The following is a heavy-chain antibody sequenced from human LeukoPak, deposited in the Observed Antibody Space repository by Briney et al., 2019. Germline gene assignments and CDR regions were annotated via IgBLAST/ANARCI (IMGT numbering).Heavy chain of an antibody. CDR1: GGSISSYY. D-gene: IGHD3-16*01. Sequence: PSETLSLTCTVSGGSISSYYWSWIRQPPGKGLEWIGYIYYSGSTNYNPSLTSRVTISVDTSKNQFSLKLSSVTAADTAVYYCAREGGHDSPIDYWGHGTLVTVSS. CDR3: AREGGHDSPIDY. J-gene: IGHJ4*01. V-gene: IGHV4-59*01. CDR2: IYYSGST.